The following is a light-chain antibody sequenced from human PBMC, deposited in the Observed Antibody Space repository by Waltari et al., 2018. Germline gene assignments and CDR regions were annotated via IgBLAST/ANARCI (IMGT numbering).Light chain of an antibody. CDR1: NYNIGSGP. J-gene: IGLJ2*01. CDR2: SND. Sequence: QSVLTQAPSVSGTPGQRVTISCSGTNYNIGSGPVNWYQQVPGMSPKPLIYSNDQRPYGVPDRFSGSKSGTSASLAISGLQSEDEADYYCATWDGRVNGVLFGGGTKVTVL. CDR3: ATWDGRVNGVL. V-gene: IGLV1-44*01.